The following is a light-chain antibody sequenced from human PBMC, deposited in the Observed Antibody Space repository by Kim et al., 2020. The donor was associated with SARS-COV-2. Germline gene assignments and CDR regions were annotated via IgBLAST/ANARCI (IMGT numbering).Light chain of an antibody. CDR2: QDK. V-gene: IGLV3-1*01. Sequence: SYELTQPPSLSVPPGQAANITCSGPKMGDKYVSWYQQKTGQSPLLVIYQDKKRPSVIPERFSGSNSGNTATLTISGAQPLDEADYYCQSWDSSTVVFGGG. J-gene: IGLJ3*02. CDR1: KMGDKY. CDR3: QSWDSSTVV.